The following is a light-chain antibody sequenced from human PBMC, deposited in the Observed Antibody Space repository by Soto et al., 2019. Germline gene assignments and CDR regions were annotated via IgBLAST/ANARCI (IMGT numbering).Light chain of an antibody. Sequence: EIVLTQSPSTLSLSPGDRATLSCRASQSVSGYLAWYQQKPGQAPRLLMYDASNRATGIPSRFSGSGSGTDFTLTISSLEPEDFAAYYCQQYDNLPSTFGGGTKVEIK. CDR3: QQYDNLPST. J-gene: IGKJ4*01. CDR1: QSVSGY. V-gene: IGKV3-11*01. CDR2: DAS.